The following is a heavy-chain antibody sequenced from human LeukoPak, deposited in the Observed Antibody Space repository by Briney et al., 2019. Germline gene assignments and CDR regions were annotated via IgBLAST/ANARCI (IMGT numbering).Heavy chain of an antibody. Sequence: GASVKVSCKASGYNFINYAISWVRQAPGQGLEWMGWINPYNGNSKYAQKFQGRVTMTTDTSTNTAYMELRSLRSDDTAAFFCARDRIAAAVLDYWGQGTLVTVSS. CDR1: GYNFINYA. CDR3: ARDRIAAAVLDY. V-gene: IGHV1-18*01. CDR2: INPYNGNS. D-gene: IGHD6-13*01. J-gene: IGHJ4*02.